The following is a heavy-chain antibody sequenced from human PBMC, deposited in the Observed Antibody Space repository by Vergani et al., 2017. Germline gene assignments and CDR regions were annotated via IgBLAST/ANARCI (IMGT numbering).Heavy chain of an antibody. V-gene: IGHV4-34*01. D-gene: IGHD3-9*01. CDR2: INHSGST. Sequence: QVQLQQWGAGLLKPSETLSLTCAVYGGSFSGYYWSWIRQPPGKGLEWIGEINHSGSTNYNPSLKSRVTISVDTSKNQFSLKLSSVTAAETAVYYCARGRYDILTGYRYYFDYWGQGTLVTVSS. J-gene: IGHJ4*02. CDR1: GGSFSGYY. CDR3: ARGRYDILTGYRYYFDY.